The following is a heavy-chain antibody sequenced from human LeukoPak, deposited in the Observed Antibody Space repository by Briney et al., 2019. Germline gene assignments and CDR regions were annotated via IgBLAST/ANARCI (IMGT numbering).Heavy chain of an antibody. V-gene: IGHV4-59*01. CDR2: IYYSGST. D-gene: IGHD3-16*01. CDR1: GGSISSYY. CDR3: ARDGGPAFDI. J-gene: IGHJ3*02. Sequence: SETLSLTCTVSGGSISSYYWSWTRQPPGKGLEWIGYIYYSGSTNYNPSLKSRVTISVDTSKNQFSLKLSSVTAADTAVYYCARDGGPAFDIWGQGTMVTVSS.